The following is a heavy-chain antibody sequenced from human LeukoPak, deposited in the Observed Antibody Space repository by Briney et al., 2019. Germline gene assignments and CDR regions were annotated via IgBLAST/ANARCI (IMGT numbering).Heavy chain of an antibody. CDR1: GYTFTTYY. J-gene: IGHJ3*02. Sequence: ASVKVSCKASGYTFTTYYMHWVRQAPGQGLEWMGIINPSGGSTSYAQKFQGRVTMTWDTSTNTIYMELSSLRSEDTAVYYCTRDDVETAMAHLGTFDIWGQGTMVTVFS. CDR3: TRDDVETAMAHLGTFDI. V-gene: IGHV1-46*01. D-gene: IGHD5-18*01. CDR2: INPSGGST.